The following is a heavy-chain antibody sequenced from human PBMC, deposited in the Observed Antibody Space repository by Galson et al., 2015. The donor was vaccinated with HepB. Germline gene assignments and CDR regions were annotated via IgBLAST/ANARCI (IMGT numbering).Heavy chain of an antibody. Sequence: QSGAEVKKPGESLKISCKGSGYSFVNYWIAWARQMPGRGLEWMGIVYPSDSDVRYSPSFQGQVTISVDKSVSTAYLQWSSLKASDTAVYYCTRHGTLLDYWGQGTLVTVSS. D-gene: IGHD1-7*01. CDR1: GYSFVNYW. V-gene: IGHV5-51*01. CDR3: TRHGTLLDY. J-gene: IGHJ4*02. CDR2: VYPSDSDV.